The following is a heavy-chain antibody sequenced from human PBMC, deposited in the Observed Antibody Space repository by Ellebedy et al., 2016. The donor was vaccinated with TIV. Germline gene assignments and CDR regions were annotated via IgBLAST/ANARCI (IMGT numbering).Heavy chain of an antibody. CDR1: GFTFSSYG. CDR3: AKDGGRMLDY. D-gene: IGHD3-16*01. CDR2: ISYDGSNK. V-gene: IGHV3-30*18. Sequence: GGSLRLXCAASGFTFSSYGMHWVRQAPGKGLEWVAVISYDGSNKYYADSVKGRFTISRDNSKNTLYLQMNSLRAEDTAVYYCAKDGGRMLDYWGQGTLVTVSS. J-gene: IGHJ4*02.